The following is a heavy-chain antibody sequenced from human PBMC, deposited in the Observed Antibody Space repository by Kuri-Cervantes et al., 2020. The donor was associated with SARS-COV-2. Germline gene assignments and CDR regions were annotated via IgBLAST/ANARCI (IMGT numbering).Heavy chain of an antibody. CDR3: VRVAIGGLYDAIDV. J-gene: IGHJ3*01. D-gene: IGHD6-25*01. V-gene: IGHV3-7*03. CDR2: IKQDGSEK. CDR1: GFTFSSYW. Sequence: GGSLRLSCAASGFTFSSYWMSWVRQAPGKGLEWVANIKQDGSEKYYVDSVKGRFTISRDNAKNSLYLQMNSLRAEDTAVYYCVRVAIGGLYDAIDVWGQGRMVTVSS.